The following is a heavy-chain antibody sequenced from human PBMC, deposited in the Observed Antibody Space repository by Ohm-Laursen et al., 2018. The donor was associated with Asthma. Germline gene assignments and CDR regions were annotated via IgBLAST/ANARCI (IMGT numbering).Heavy chain of an antibody. D-gene: IGHD2-2*01. V-gene: IGHV3-21*01. CDR1: GYTFSRYS. CDR3: AKDGAKWAIVVVPYGMDV. Sequence: SLRLSCTASGYTFSRYSIHWVRQIPGKGLEWVASISTASTFIYYADSVRGRFTTSRDNAKNSVYLQMNSLRAEDTALYYCAKDGAKWAIVVVPYGMDVWGQGTTVTVSS. CDR2: ISTASTFI. J-gene: IGHJ6*02.